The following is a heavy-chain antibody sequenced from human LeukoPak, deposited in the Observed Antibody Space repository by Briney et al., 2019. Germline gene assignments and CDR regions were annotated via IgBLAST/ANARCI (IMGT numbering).Heavy chain of an antibody. CDR3: AKDIRGSTSWYGLDY. J-gene: IGHJ4*02. V-gene: IGHV3-43D*03. CDR2: ISWDGGST. CDR1: GFSFDDYV. D-gene: IGHD6-13*01. Sequence: GGSLRLSCAASGFSFDDYVMHWVRQAPRRGLEWGSLISWDGGSTYYADSVKGRFTISRDNSKNSLYLQMNSLRAEDTALYYCAKDIRGSTSWYGLDYWGQGTLVTVSS.